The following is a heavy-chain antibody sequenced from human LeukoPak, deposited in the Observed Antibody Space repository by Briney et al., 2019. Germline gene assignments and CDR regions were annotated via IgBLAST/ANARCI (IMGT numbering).Heavy chain of an antibody. J-gene: IGHJ6*03. V-gene: IGHV1-18*01. D-gene: IGHD5-12*01. CDR1: GYTFTSYG. CDR3: ARDKGSGYENYYYMDV. Sequence: ASVTVSCKASGYTFTSYGISWVRQAPGQGLEWMGWISAYNGNTNYAQKFQGRVTMTRDTSISTAYMELSRLRSDDTAVYYCARDKGSGYENYYYMDVWGKGTTVTISS. CDR2: ISAYNGNT.